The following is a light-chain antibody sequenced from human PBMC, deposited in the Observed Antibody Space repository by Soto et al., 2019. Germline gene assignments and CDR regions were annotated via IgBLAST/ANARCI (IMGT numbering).Light chain of an antibody. CDR3: QQYNSWPWT. CDR1: QGIKNY. V-gene: IGKV3-15*01. CDR2: GAS. J-gene: IGKJ1*01. Sequence: EIVMTQSPVTLSVSPGERATLSCRASQGIKNYLAWFQQKPGQAPRLLVYGASTRATTIPARVSGSGSGTEFTLSISSLQSEDFAVYYCQQYNSWPWTFGQGTKVETK.